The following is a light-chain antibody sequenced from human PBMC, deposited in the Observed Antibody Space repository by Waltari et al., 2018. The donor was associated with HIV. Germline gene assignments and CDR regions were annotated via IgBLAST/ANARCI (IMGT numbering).Light chain of an antibody. CDR1: DASGYEY. J-gene: IGLJ6*01. Sequence: QSALTQPASVSGSPGPSITTPRDASGYEYVLWYQHHPGTAPTVIIYEATNRPSGLSNRFSGSKSGNMATLTISRLQPEDEAVYFCTSYVSSASPVFGRGTKVTVL. CDR2: EAT. V-gene: IGLV2-14*01. CDR3: TSYVSSASPV.